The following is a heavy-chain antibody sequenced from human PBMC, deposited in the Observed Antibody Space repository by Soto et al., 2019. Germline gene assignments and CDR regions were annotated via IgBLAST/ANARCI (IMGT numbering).Heavy chain of an antibody. J-gene: IGHJ6*02. CDR3: TRDYVMDV. CDR2: ISTTSTYI. D-gene: IGHD3-10*02. Sequence: EVQLVESGGGLVKPGGSLRLSCAASGLTFSGDAMNWVRQSPGKGLEWVSSISTTSTYIYYADSVKGRFTISRDNANNSLHLQMNDLRAEDTAVYYCTRDYVMDVWGQGTTVTVSS. V-gene: IGHV3-21*01. CDR1: GLTFSGDA.